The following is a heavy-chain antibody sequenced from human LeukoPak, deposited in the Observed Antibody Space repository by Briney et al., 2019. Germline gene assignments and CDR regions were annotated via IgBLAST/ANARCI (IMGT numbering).Heavy chain of an antibody. CDR3: AAAEEYGSSSWYFADY. Sequence: ASVKVSCKASGYTFTSYGISWVRQAPGQGLEWMGWISAYNGNTNYAQKLQGRVTMTTDTSTSTAYMELRSLRSDDTAVYYCAAAEEYGSSSWYFADYWGQGTLVTVSS. J-gene: IGHJ4*02. CDR2: ISAYNGNT. V-gene: IGHV1-18*01. D-gene: IGHD6-13*01. CDR1: GYTFTSYG.